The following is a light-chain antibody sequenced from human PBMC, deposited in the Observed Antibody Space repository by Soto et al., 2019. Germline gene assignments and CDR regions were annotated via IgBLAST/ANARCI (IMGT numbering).Light chain of an antibody. V-gene: IGLV1-40*01. Sequence: QSVLTQPPSVSGAPGQRVTISCTGSSSHIGAGYDVHWYQQLPGTAPKLLIYGNSNRPSGVPDRFSGSKSGTSASLAITGLQAEDEADYYGQSYDSSLSGFVVFGGGTQVTVL. J-gene: IGLJ2*01. CDR3: QSYDSSLSGFVV. CDR1: SSHIGAGYD. CDR2: GNS.